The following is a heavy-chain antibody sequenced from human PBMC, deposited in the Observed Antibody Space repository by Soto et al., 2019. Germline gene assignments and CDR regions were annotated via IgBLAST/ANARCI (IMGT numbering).Heavy chain of an antibody. Sequence: GGSLRLSCAASGFTFSSYGMHWVRQAPGKGLEWVAVISYDGSNKYYADSVKGRFTISRDNSKNTLYLQMNSLRAEDTAVYYCAKEEVVPAAANYYYYYMDVWGKGTTVTVSS. CDR3: AKEEVVPAAANYYYYYMDV. CDR2: ISYDGSNK. J-gene: IGHJ6*03. V-gene: IGHV3-30*18. D-gene: IGHD2-2*01. CDR1: GFTFSSYG.